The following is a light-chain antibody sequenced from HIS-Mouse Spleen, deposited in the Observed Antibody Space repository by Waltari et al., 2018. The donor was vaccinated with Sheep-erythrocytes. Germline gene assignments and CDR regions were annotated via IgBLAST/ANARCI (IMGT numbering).Light chain of an antibody. Sequence: QSALTQPRSVSGSPGPSVTISCTGTSSDVGGYNYVPWYQQHPGKAPKLMIYDVSKRPSGVPDRFSGSKSGNTASLTISGLQAEDEADYYCCSYAGSYNHVFATVTKVTDL. CDR2: DVS. CDR3: CSYAGSYNHV. CDR1: SSDVGGYNY. V-gene: IGLV2-11*01. J-gene: IGLJ1*01.